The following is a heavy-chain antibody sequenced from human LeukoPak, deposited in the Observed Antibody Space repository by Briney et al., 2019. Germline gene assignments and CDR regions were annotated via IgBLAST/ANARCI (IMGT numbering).Heavy chain of an antibody. CDR2: ISSSSLTI. J-gene: IGHJ4*02. CDR3: ARVTGTTSVVMDS. V-gene: IGHV3-48*01. D-gene: IGHD1-7*01. CDR1: GFPFSSYS. Sequence: GGSLSLSCTASGFPFSSYSMNWVRQAPGGGLEWLSYISSSSLTIYYADSVKGRFTVSRDNAKDSVFLQMSSLRAEDTALYYCARVTGTTSVVMDSWGQGTLVTVSS.